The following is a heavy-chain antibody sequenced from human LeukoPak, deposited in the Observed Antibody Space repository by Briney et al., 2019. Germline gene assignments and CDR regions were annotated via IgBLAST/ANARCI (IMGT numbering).Heavy chain of an antibody. CDR3: TRDRNDIYYYYYMDV. Sequence: SETLSLTCSVSGGSISGSSYSWGWIRQPPRKGLEWIGNIDYSGTTHYNPSLKSRVTISIDTSKKQFSLTLSSVTAADTAVYYCTRDRNDIYYYYYMDVWGKGTTVTVSS. CDR1: GGSISGSSYS. J-gene: IGHJ6*03. CDR2: IDYSGTT. V-gene: IGHV4-39*07. D-gene: IGHD1-1*01.